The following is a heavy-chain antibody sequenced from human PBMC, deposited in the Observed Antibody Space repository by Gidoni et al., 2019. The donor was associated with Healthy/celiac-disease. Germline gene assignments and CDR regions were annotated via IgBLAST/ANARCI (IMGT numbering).Heavy chain of an antibody. Sequence: QVQLVQPGAEVQKPGASVTVSCKASGYTFTSYGLSCVRTAPGPGLEWMGWISAYNGNTNYAQKLQGRVTMTTDTSTSTAYMELRSLRSDDTAVYYCARVGGYYYDSSGDLPSQLFWYFDLWGRGTLVTVSS. CDR2: ISAYNGNT. CDR3: ARVGGYYYDSSGDLPSQLFWYFDL. V-gene: IGHV1-18*04. CDR1: GYTFTSYG. J-gene: IGHJ2*01. D-gene: IGHD3-22*01.